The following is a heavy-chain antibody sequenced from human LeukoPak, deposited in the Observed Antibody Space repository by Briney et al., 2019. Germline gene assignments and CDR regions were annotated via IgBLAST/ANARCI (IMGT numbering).Heavy chain of an antibody. J-gene: IGHJ4*02. D-gene: IGHD4-23*01. CDR2: IYYSGST. Sequence: SETLSLTCTVSGGSISSGDYYWSWIRQPPGKGLEWIGYIYYSGSTYYNPSLKSRVTISVDTSKNQFSLKLSSVTAADTAVYYCARYWRGTVVKRYFDYWGQGTLVTVSS. CDR1: GGSISSGDYY. CDR3: ARYWRGTVVKRYFDY. V-gene: IGHV4-30-4*01.